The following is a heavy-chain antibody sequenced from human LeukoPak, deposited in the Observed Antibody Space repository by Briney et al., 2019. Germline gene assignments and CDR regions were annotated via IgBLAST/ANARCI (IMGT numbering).Heavy chain of an antibody. CDR1: GFTFDDYA. V-gene: IGHV3-9*01. Sequence: GGSLRLSCAASGFTFDDYAMHWVRQAPGKGLEWVSGISWNSGSIGYADSVKGRFTISRDNAKNSLYLQMNSLRAEDTALYYCASPVLNDYWGQGTLVTVSS. CDR3: ASPVLNDY. D-gene: IGHD2/OR15-2a*01. J-gene: IGHJ4*02. CDR2: ISWNSGSI.